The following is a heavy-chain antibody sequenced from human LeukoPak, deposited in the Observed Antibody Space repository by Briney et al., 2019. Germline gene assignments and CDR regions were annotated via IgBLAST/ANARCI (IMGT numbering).Heavy chain of an antibody. CDR1: GYTFTSYY. Sequence: ASVKVSCKASGYTFTSYYMHWVRQAPGQGLELMGIINPSGGSTSYAQKFQGRVTMTRDMSTSTVYMELSSLRSEDTAVYYCAGAVAEHQFDYWGQGTLVTVSS. CDR3: AGAVAEHQFDY. D-gene: IGHD6-19*01. J-gene: IGHJ4*02. V-gene: IGHV1-46*01. CDR2: INPSGGST.